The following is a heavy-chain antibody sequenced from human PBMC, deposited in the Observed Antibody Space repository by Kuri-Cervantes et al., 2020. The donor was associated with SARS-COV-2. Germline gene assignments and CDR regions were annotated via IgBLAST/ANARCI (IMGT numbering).Heavy chain of an antibody. CDR1: GLTFSDAW. CDR2: ISSSGSTI. V-gene: IGHV3-11*04. CDR3: ARSPGDGDYDPFDY. J-gene: IGHJ4*02. D-gene: IGHD4-17*01. Sequence: GGSLRLSCVVSGLTFSDAWMSWVRQTPGKGLEWVSYISSSGSTIYYADSVKGRFTISRDNAKNSLYLQMNSLRAEDTAVYYCARSPGDGDYDPFDYWGQGTLVTVSS.